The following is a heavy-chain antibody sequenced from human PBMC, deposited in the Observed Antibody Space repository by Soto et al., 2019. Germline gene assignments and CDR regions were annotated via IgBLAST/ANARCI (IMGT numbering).Heavy chain of an antibody. D-gene: IGHD5-12*01. J-gene: IGHJ4*02. V-gene: IGHV3-21*01. CDR1: GFTLSTYS. CDR3: ARDRCRVYDYGEGTFDY. CDR2: ISSSSSFI. Sequence: EVQLVESGGGLVKPGGSLRLSCAASGFTLSTYSMNWVRQAPGKGLEWVSSISSSSSFIYYADSVKGRFTVSRDNANKYLKRQMNRLRVGDKAVYYRARDRCRVYDYGEGTFDYWGQGTLVPGSS.